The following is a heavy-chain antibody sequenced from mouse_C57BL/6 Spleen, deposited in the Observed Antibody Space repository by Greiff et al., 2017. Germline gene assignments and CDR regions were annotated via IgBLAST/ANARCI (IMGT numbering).Heavy chain of an antibody. J-gene: IGHJ4*01. CDR3: ARPPITTVVARDAMDY. V-gene: IGHV1-59*01. CDR2: IDPSDSYT. CDR1: GYTFTSYW. D-gene: IGHD1-1*01. Sequence: VQLQQPGAELVRPGTSVKLSCKASGYTFTSYWMHWVKQRPGQGLEWIRGIDPSDSYTNYNQKFKGKATLTVDTSSSTAYMQLSSLTSEDSAVYYCARPPITTVVARDAMDYWGQGTSVTVSS.